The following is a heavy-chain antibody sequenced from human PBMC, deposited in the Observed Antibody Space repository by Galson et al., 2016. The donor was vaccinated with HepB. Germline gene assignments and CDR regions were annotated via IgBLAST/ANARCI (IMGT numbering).Heavy chain of an antibody. D-gene: IGHD3-22*01. V-gene: IGHV4-39*01. CDR1: GGSFNSNDYC. J-gene: IGHJ4*02. CDR3: ARLSDYYESSGYDYPGTLDY. CDR2: VYYSGST. Sequence: ETLSLTCSVSGGSFNSNDYCWGWIRRPPGKGLEWIGSVYYSGSTYYNPSLKSRVTISVDTSKNQFSLKVTSVTAADTAVYYCARLSDYYESSGYDYPGTLDYWGQGTLVTVSS.